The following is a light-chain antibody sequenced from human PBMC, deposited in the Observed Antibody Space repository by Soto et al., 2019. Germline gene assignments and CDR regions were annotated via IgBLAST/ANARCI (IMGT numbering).Light chain of an antibody. Sequence: EIVMTQSPATLSVSPGERATLSCRASQSVSSNFAWYQQKPGQAPRLLIYGASTRATCIPARFSGSGSGTEITLTISSLQSEDFAVYYCQQYNNWPPLTFGGGTKVEIK. J-gene: IGKJ4*01. CDR3: QQYNNWPPLT. CDR2: GAS. CDR1: QSVSSN. V-gene: IGKV3-15*01.